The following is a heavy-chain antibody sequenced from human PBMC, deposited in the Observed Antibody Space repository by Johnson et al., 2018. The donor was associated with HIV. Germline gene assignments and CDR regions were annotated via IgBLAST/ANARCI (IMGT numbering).Heavy chain of an antibody. J-gene: IGHJ3*02. CDR3: ARDGESQQLPLGDAFDI. Sequence: VQLVESGGGLVQPGGSLRLSCAASGFTVSSNYMSWVRQAPGKGLEWVSVIYSGGRTYYADSVKGRFTISRDNSKITLYLQMNSLRAEDTAVYYCARDGESQQLPLGDAFDIWVQGTMVTVSS. CDR2: IYSGGRT. CDR1: GFTVSSNY. V-gene: IGHV3-66*01. D-gene: IGHD6-13*01.